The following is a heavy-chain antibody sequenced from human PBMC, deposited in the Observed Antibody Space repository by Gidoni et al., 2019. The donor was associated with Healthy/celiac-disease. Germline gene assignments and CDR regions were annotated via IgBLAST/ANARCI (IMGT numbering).Heavy chain of an antibody. V-gene: IGHV4-34*01. CDR2: INHSGST. CDR1: GGSFSGYY. D-gene: IGHD6-13*01. CDR3: ASGDIAAAGIVPY. J-gene: IGHJ4*02. Sequence: QVPLQQWGAGLLKPSETLSLTRAVYGGSFSGYYWSWIRQPPGKGLEWIGEINHSGSTNYNPSLKSRVTISGDTSKNQFSLKLSSVTAADTAVYYCASGDIAAAGIVPYWGQGTLVTVSS.